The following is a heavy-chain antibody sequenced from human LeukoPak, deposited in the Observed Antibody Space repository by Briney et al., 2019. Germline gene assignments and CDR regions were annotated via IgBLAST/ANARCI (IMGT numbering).Heavy chain of an antibody. J-gene: IGHJ4*02. D-gene: IGHD3-10*01. Sequence: ASVKVSCXASGYTFTSYDINWVRQATGQGLEWMGWMNPNSGNTGYAQKFQGRVTMTRNTSISTAYMELSSLRSEDMAVYYCAGLSITMVRGVSSPSDYWGQGTLVTVSS. V-gene: IGHV1-8*01. CDR2: MNPNSGNT. CDR1: GYTFTSYD. CDR3: AGLSITMVRGVSSPSDY.